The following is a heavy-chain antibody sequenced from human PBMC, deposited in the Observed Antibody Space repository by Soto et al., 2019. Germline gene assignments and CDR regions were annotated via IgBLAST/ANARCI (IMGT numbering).Heavy chain of an antibody. V-gene: IGHV3-23*01. Sequence: EVQLLESGGGLVQPGGSLRLSCAASGFTFSSDAMSWVRQAPGKGLEWVSAISGSGGSTYYADSVKGRFTISRDNSKNTLYLQMNSLRAEDTAVYYCAKSDLKSLPGSYYYYYGMDVWGQGTTVTVSS. J-gene: IGHJ6*02. D-gene: IGHD3-10*01. CDR2: ISGSGGST. CDR1: GFTFSSDA. CDR3: AKSDLKSLPGSYYYYYGMDV.